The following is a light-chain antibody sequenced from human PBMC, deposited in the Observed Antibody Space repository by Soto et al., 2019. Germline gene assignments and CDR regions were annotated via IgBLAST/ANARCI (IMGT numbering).Light chain of an antibody. CDR2: GNS. V-gene: IGLV1-40*01. CDR3: QSYDSSLSGYV. J-gene: IGLJ1*01. CDR1: SSNIGAGYD. Sequence: LTQPPSVSGAPGQRVTISCTGSSSNIGAGYDVHWYQQLPGTAPKLLIYGNSNRPSGVPDRFSGSKSGTSASLAITGLQAEDEADYYCQSYDSSLSGYVFGTGTKVTVL.